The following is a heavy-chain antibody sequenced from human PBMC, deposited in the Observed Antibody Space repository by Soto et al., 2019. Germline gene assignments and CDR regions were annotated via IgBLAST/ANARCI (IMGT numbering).Heavy chain of an antibody. CDR3: AHIRGAGAYYYYPMDV. V-gene: IGHV2-70*12. CDR1: GFSLTTPGMC. D-gene: IGHD3-10*01. CDR2: IDWDDDK. Sequence: SGPTLVNPRQTLTLTRTFSGFSLTTPGMCVSWIRQPPGKALEWLAVIDWDDDKYYSTSLKTRLSISMETSKNQVVLEMTNVAPVDTATYYCAHIRGAGAYYYYPMDVWGQGPT. J-gene: IGHJ6*02.